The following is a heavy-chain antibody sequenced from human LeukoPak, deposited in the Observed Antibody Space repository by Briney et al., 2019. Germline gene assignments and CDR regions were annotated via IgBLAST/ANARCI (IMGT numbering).Heavy chain of an antibody. D-gene: IGHD2-2*02. CDR2: IRYDGSNK. Sequence: GGCLRLSCAASGFTFSSYGMHWVRQAPGKGLEWVAFIRYDGSNKYYADSVKGRFTISRDNSKNTLYLQMNSLRAEDTAVYYCAKDKIGYCSSTSCYTKSGFDYWGQGTLVTVSS. V-gene: IGHV3-30*02. J-gene: IGHJ4*02. CDR1: GFTFSSYG. CDR3: AKDKIGYCSSTSCYTKSGFDY.